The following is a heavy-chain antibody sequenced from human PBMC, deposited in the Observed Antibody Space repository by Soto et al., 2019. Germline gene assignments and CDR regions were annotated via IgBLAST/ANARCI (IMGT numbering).Heavy chain of an antibody. CDR2: IKQAGGEK. CDR1: GVTFSSGG. J-gene: IGHJ4*02. CDR3: ARDPTTVAPGDY. Sequence: GGSLRLSCVASGVTFSSGGMSWGRQAPGKGLEWVANIKQAGGEKFYVDSVKGRFTISRDNAKNSLYLQMTSLRAEDTAVYYCARDPTTVAPGDYWGQGT. D-gene: IGHD4-17*01. V-gene: IGHV3-7*03.